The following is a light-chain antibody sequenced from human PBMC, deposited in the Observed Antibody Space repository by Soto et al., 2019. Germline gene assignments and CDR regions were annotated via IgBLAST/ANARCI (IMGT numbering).Light chain of an antibody. CDR3: SSYAGDSALI. CDR2: EAD. V-gene: IGLV2-23*01. J-gene: IGLJ2*01. Sequence: QSALTQPASVSGSPGQSISISCTGSRSDVGSYNFVSWYQLFPGKAPKLIIYEADKRPSGVSSRFSGSKSGFTASLTISGLQAEDEADYFCSSYAGDSALIFGGGTKLT. CDR1: RSDVGSYNF.